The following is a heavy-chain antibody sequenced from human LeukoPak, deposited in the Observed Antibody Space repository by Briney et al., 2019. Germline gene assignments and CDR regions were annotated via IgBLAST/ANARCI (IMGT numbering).Heavy chain of an antibody. J-gene: IGHJ4*02. CDR2: ISSSGDYI. V-gene: IGHV3-21*01. CDR3: ARAPGYRSFLDY. D-gene: IGHD6-13*01. Sequence: GGSLRLSCEASGFTFSSYGMTWVRQAPGKALEWVSSISSSGDYIFYADSVKGRFTISRDNAKNSLSLQMNSLRAEDTAVYYCARAPGYRSFLDYWGQGTLVTVSS. CDR1: GFTFSSYG.